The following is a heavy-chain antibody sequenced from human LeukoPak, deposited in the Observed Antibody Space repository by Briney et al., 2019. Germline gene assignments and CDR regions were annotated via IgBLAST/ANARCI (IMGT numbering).Heavy chain of an antibody. J-gene: IGHJ4*02. V-gene: IGHV3-23*01. CDR2: ILGSGGST. CDR3: AKWGDYDVLTGYYVPDY. CDR1: GFTFSNYA. D-gene: IGHD3-9*01. Sequence: GASLRLSCAASGFTFSNYAMSWVRQAPGKGLEWISAILGSGGSTYYADSVKGRFTVSRDNSKSTLYLQMNSLRAEDTALYYCAKWGDYDVLTGYYVPDYWGQGTLVTVSS.